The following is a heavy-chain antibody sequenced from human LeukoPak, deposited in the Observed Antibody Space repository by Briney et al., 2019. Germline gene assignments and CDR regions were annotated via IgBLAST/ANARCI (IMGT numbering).Heavy chain of an antibody. D-gene: IGHD3-9*01. J-gene: IGHJ4*02. V-gene: IGHV3-21*01. CDR3: ARDQYDILTGYSTNIDY. Sequence: PGGSLRLSCAASGFTFSSYSMNWVRQAPGKGLEWVSSISSSSSYIYYADAMKGRFTISRDNAKNSLYLQMNSLRAEDTAVYYCARDQYDILTGYSTNIDYWGQGTLVTVSS. CDR2: ISSSSSYI. CDR1: GFTFSSYS.